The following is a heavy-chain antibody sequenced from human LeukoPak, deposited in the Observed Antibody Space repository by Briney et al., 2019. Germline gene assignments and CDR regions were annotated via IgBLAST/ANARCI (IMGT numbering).Heavy chain of an antibody. Sequence: APVKVSCKASGYTFTGYYMHWVRQAPGQGLEWMGWINPNSGGTNYAQKFQGRVTMTRDTSISTAYMELSRLRSDDTAVYYCARGGYYDSSGYYRNWGQGTLVTVSS. J-gene: IGHJ4*02. D-gene: IGHD3-22*01. CDR2: INPNSGGT. CDR3: ARGGYYDSSGYYRN. CDR1: GYTFTGYY. V-gene: IGHV1-2*02.